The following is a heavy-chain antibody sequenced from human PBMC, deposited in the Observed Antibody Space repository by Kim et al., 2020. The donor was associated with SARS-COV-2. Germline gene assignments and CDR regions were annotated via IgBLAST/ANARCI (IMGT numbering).Heavy chain of an antibody. J-gene: IGHJ3*02. CDR3: ARDRRAYDFWSGPDAFDI. CDR2: ISSSSSYI. V-gene: IGHV3-21*01. CDR1: GFTFSSYS. D-gene: IGHD3-3*01. Sequence: GGSLRLSCAASGFTFSSYSMNWVRQAPGKGLEWVSSISSSSSYIYYADSVKGRFTISRDNAKNSLYLQMNSLRAEDTAVYYCARDRRAYDFWSGPDAFDIWGQGTMVTVSS.